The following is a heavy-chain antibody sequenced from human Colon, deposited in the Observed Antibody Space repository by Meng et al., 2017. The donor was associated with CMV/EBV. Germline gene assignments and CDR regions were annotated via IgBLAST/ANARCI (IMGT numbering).Heavy chain of an antibody. CDR2: IIPFLSIV. J-gene: IGHJ5*02. Sequence: SGGTFRNYAISWVRQAPGQGLDWMGGIIPFLSIVNYAQKFRDRVTITADKSTGTAYMELSRLRSDDTAVYYCARGAAAATYARNWFDPWGQGTLVTVSS. D-gene: IGHD6-13*01. CDR3: ARGAAAATYARNWFDP. CDR1: GGTFRNYA. V-gene: IGHV1-69*10.